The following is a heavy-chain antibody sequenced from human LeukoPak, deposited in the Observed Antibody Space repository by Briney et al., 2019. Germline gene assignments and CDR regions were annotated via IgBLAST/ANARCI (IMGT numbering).Heavy chain of an antibody. CDR2: IYHSGNT. J-gene: IGHJ3*02. CDR3: ARQGGGYCSSTRCYSALDI. D-gene: IGHD2-2*02. V-gene: IGHV4-38-2*02. Sequence: SETLSLTCTVSGYSISSGYYWDWIRQPPGKGLEWIGNIYHSGNTYYNPSLKSRVTISVDTSKNQFSLKLNSVTAADTAVYYCARQGGGYCSSTRCYSALDIWGQGTMDTVSS. CDR1: GYSISSGYY.